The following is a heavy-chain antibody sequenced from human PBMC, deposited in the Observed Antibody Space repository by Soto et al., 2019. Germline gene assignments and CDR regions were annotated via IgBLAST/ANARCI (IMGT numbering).Heavy chain of an antibody. CDR1: GVTVSSYG. J-gene: IGHJ3*02. D-gene: IGHD3-22*01. CDR2: IWYDGSNK. V-gene: IGHV3-33*01. Sequence: VGSLKLSSAASGVTVSSYGMHWVRQAPGKGLEWVAVIWYDGSNKYYADSVKGRFTISRDNSKNTLYLQMNSLRAEETAVYYCARAASPYYYDGSGSHSPDAFDIWGQGTMVTVPS. CDR3: ARAASPYYYDGSGSHSPDAFDI.